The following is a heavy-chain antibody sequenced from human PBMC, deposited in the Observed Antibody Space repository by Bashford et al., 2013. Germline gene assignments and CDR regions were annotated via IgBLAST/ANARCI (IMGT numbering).Heavy chain of an antibody. V-gene: IGHV4-4*07. D-gene: IGHD2-2*01. CDR3: ARGYCSSTSCQWGFDY. Sequence: SETLSLTCTVSGDSISTYSWSWIRQPAGKGLEWIGRIYTSGTTNYNPSLKSRVTMSVDTSKNQFSLKLSSVTAADTAVYYCARGYCSSTSCQWGFDYWGQGTLVTVSS. J-gene: IGHJ4*02. CDR1: GDSISTYS. CDR2: IYTSGTT.